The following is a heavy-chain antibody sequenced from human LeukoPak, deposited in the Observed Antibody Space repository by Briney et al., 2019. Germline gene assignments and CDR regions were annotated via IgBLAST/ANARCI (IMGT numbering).Heavy chain of an antibody. D-gene: IGHD5-12*01. J-gene: IGHJ4*02. Sequence: GGSLRLSCAASGFTFSNSPMHWVRQAPGKGLEYVSVISSNGGTTYYASSVKGRFTISRDNSKNTLYLQMGSLRAEDMAVYYCARGDSGYSDYWGQGTLVTVSS. CDR1: GFTFSNSP. V-gene: IGHV3-64*01. CDR2: ISSNGGTT. CDR3: ARGDSGYSDY.